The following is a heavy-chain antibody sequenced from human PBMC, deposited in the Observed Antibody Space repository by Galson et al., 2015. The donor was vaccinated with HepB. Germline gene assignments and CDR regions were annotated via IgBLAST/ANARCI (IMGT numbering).Heavy chain of an antibody. CDR2: IKEDGSIK. J-gene: IGHJ4*02. V-gene: IGHV3-7*03. CDR1: GFMFSGHW. CDR3: ARNRGYETFDY. Sequence: SLRLSCAASGFMFSGHWMNWVRQAPGKGLEWVANIKEDGSIKYYVDSVTGRFTISRDNARNLLYLQMNGLRAEDTGVYFFARNRGYETFDYWGQGALVTVSS. D-gene: IGHD5-12*01.